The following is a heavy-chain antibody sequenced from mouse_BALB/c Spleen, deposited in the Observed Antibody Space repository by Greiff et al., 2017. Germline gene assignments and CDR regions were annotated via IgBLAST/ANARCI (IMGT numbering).Heavy chain of an antibody. D-gene: IGHD2-10*02. Sequence: QVQLKESGAELARPGASVTMSCKASGYTFTSYTMHWVQQRPGQGLEWIGYIYPSSGYTNYNQKFTDKATLTADNSSSTDYMQLSSLTSEDAAVYYCARSGRYGKEAMDYWGQGTSVTVSS. CDR3: ARSGRYGKEAMDY. V-gene: IGHV1-4*01. CDR2: IYPSSGYT. J-gene: IGHJ4*01. CDR1: GYTFTSYT.